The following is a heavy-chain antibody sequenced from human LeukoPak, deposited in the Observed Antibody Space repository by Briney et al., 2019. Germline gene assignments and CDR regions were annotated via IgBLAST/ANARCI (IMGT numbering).Heavy chain of an antibody. D-gene: IGHD1-26*01. Sequence: GGSLRLSCAASGFTFSSYSMNWVRQAPGKGLEWVSSISSSSSYIYYADSVKGRFTISRDNAKNSLYLQMNSLRAEDTAVYYCARDGLLNSGSYPTPLDYWGQGTLVTVSS. J-gene: IGHJ4*02. CDR3: ARDGLLNSGSYPTPLDY. CDR1: GFTFSSYS. V-gene: IGHV3-21*01. CDR2: ISSSSSYI.